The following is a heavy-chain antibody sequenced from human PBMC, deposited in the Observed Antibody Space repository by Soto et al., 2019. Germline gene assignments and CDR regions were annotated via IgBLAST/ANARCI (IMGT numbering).Heavy chain of an antibody. J-gene: IGHJ4*02. CDR3: VRCLGWGLPFDY. D-gene: IGHD1-26*01. CDR2: IIPMFGTG. Sequence: QVQLVQSGAEVKKPGSSVKVSCKASGGTFSTYAISWVRQAPGQGLEWMGGIIPMFGTGNYAQKFQCRVTIPADKSTTTAYMELSSLRSEDTAVYSCVRCLGWGLPFDYGGQGTLVTVSA. CDR1: GGTFSTYA. V-gene: IGHV1-69*06.